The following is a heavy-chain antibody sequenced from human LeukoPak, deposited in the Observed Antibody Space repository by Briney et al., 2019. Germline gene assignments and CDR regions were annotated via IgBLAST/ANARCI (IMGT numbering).Heavy chain of an antibody. CDR1: GGTFSSYG. D-gene: IGHD2-8*01. CDR2: ITPIFGTA. CDR3: ARDLVHHRLLATNYNWFDP. J-gene: IGHJ5*02. Sequence: ASVKVSCKASGGTFSSYGITWVRQAPGQGLEWVGGITPIFGTANYAQKFQGRVTMTTDTSTSTAYMELRSLRSDDTAVYYCARDLVHHRLLATNYNWFDPWGQGTLVTVSS. V-gene: IGHV1-69*05.